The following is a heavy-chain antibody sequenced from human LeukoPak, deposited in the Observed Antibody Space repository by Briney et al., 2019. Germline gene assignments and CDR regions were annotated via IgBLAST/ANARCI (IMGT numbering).Heavy chain of an antibody. CDR2: INPNSGGT. CDR1: GYTFTGYY. J-gene: IGHJ6*02. CDR3: ARGPGSVYYYYGMDV. V-gene: IGHV1-2*02. Sequence: ASVKVSCKASGYTFTGYYMHWVRQAPGQGLEWMGWINPNSGGTNYAQKFQGRVTMTRDTSISTAYMELSRLRSDDTAVYYCARGPGSVYYYYGMDVWGQGTTVTVSS.